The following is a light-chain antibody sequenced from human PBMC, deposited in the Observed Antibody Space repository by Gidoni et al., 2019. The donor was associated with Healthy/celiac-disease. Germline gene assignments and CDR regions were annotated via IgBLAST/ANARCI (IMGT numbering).Light chain of an antibody. J-gene: IGKJ1*01. Sequence: DIPITQSPSSLSDSVGDRVTITCRASQGIRNYLAWFQQKPGKVPKLLIYAASNWQSGVQTRFSGSGSGKDFTFTISSLQPEDVATYYCQKYNSAPWTFGEGTKVEIK. CDR1: QGIRNY. CDR3: QKYNSAPWT. V-gene: IGKV1-27*01. CDR2: AAS.